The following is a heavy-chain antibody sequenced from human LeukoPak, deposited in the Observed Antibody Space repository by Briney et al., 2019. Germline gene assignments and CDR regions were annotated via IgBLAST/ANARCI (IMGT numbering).Heavy chain of an antibody. CDR3: TSLYSSNWYLGDY. CDR2: ITHSGIP. D-gene: IGHD6-13*01. CDR1: GYSISSGYY. V-gene: IGHV4-38-2*02. Sequence: SETLSLTCIVSGYSISSGYYWGWIRQPPGKGLEWIGSITHSGIPYYSPSLRSRVTISLDASKNQFSLKLTSVTAADTAVYYCTSLYSSNWYLGDYWGQGAPVTVSS. J-gene: IGHJ4*02.